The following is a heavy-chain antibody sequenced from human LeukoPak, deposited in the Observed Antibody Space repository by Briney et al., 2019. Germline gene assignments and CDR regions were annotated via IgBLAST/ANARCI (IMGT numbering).Heavy chain of an antibody. CDR1: RFTFSSYS. D-gene: IGHD3-9*01. V-gene: IGHV3-21*01. CDR2: ISSSSSYI. J-gene: IGHJ4*02. CDR3: ARDFYDILTGYYFFDY. Sequence: GGSLRLSCAASRFTFSSYSMNWVRQAPGKGLEWVSSISSSSSYIYYADSVKGRFTISRDNAKNSLYLQMNSLRAEDTAVYYCARDFYDILTGYYFFDYWGQGTLVTVSS.